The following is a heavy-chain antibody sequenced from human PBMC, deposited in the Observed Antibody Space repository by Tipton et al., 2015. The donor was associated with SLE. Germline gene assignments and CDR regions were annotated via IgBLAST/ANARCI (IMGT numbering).Heavy chain of an antibody. CDR1: GGTFSSYV. D-gene: IGHD3-9*01. CDR3: ARDRRYFDWPSRDYYGMDV. J-gene: IGHJ6*02. Sequence: QLVQSGAEVKKPGSSVKVSCKASGGTFSSYVISWVRQAPGQGLEWMGRIIPIFGTANYAQKFQGRVTITADESTSTAYMELSSLRSEDTAVYYCARDRRYFDWPSRDYYGMDVWGQGTTVTVSS. CDR2: IIPIFGTA. V-gene: IGHV1-69*18.